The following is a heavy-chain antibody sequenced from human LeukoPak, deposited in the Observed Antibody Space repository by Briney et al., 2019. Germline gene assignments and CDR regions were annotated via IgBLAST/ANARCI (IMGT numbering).Heavy chain of an antibody. Sequence: GGSLRLSCAASGFTFSSYSMNWVRQAPGKGLEWVSSISSSSSYIYYADSVKGRFTISRDNAKNSLYLQMNSLRAEDTAVYYGARGRGARNYMDVWGKGTTVTVSS. CDR1: GFTFSSYS. CDR3: ARGRGARNYMDV. CDR2: ISSSSSYI. D-gene: IGHD3-10*01. V-gene: IGHV3-21*01. J-gene: IGHJ6*03.